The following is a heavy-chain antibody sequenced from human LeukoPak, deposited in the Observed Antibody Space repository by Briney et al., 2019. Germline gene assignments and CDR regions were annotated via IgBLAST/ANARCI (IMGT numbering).Heavy chain of an antibody. CDR3: TRRSRDQAVPNDY. Sequence: GGSLRLSCAASGFTFSGSAMHWVRQASGKGLERVGRIRSKANSYATASAASVKGRFTISRDDSKNTAYLQMNSLKTEDTAVYYCTRRSRDQAVPNDYWGQGTLVTVSS. J-gene: IGHJ4*02. D-gene: IGHD2-15*01. CDR1: GFTFSGSA. CDR2: IRSKANSYAT. V-gene: IGHV3-73*01.